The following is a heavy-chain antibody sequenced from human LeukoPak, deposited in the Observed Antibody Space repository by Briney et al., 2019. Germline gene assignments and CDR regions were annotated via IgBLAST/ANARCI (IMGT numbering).Heavy chain of an antibody. J-gene: IGHJ4*02. D-gene: IGHD3-10*01. Sequence: GGSLRLSCVASGFNFSNYAMSWVRQAPGKGLEWVSAISGSGDKTYYVDSVEGRFTISRDNSKNTLYLEMNSLRGEDTAVYYCAKDPGDVILWFGELLSFDHWGQGTLVPVSS. CDR2: ISGSGDKT. CDR3: AKDPGDVILWFGELLSFDH. CDR1: GFNFSNYA. V-gene: IGHV3-23*01.